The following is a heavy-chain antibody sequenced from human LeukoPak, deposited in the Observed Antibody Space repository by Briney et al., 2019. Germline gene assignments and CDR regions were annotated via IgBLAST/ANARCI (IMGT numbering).Heavy chain of an antibody. CDR1: GFTFSSYW. CDR2: IKQDGSEK. J-gene: IGHJ6*03. Sequence: GGSLRLSCAASGFTFSSYWMSWVRQAPGKGLEWVANIKQDGSEKYYVDSVKGRFTISRDNAKNSLYLQMNSLRAEGTAVYSCARLRFLEWLLYYFYYYYMDVWGKGTTVTVSS. V-gene: IGHV3-7*01. D-gene: IGHD3-3*01. CDR3: ARLRFLEWLLYYFYYYYMDV.